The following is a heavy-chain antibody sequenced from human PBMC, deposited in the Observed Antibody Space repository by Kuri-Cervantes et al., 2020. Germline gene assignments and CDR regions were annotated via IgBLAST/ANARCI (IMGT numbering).Heavy chain of an antibody. CDR2: ISYDGNNK. D-gene: IGHD1-1*01. CDR1: GFTFSSYG. Sequence: GGSLRLSCAASGFTFSSYGMHWVRQAPGKGLEWMAVISYDGNNKYYADSVKGRFTISRDNSKNTLYLQMNSLRAEDTAVYYCARGTRRNWNYVGYWGQGTLVTVSS. V-gene: IGHV3-30*03. CDR3: ARGTRRNWNYVGY. J-gene: IGHJ4*02.